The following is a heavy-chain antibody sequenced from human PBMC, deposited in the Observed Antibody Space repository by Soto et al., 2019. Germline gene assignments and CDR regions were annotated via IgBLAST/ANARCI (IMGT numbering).Heavy chain of an antibody. D-gene: IGHD5-12*01. V-gene: IGHV5-51*01. CDR2: IYPGDSDT. CDR3: ARHRAGYSGYDLYYYYGMDV. J-gene: IGHJ6*02. CDR1: GYSFTSYW. Sequence: PGESLKISCKGSGYSFTSYWIGWVRQMPGKGLESMGIIYPGDSDTRYSPSFQGQVTISADKSISTAYLQWSSLKASDTAMYYCARHRAGYSGYDLYYYYGMDVWGQGTTVTVSS.